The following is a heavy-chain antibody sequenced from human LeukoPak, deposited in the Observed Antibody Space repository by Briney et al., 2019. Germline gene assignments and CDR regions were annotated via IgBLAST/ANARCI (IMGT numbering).Heavy chain of an antibody. CDR3: ARGAYDSSGYFHSNFDY. Sequence: GGSLRLSCAASGFTVSSNYMSWFRQAPGKGLGWVSVIYSGGSTYYADSVKGRFTISRDNSKNTLYLQMNSLRAEDTAVYYCARGAYDSSGYFHSNFDYWGQGTLVTVSS. V-gene: IGHV3-66*01. J-gene: IGHJ4*02. D-gene: IGHD3-22*01. CDR1: GFTVSSNY. CDR2: IYSGGST.